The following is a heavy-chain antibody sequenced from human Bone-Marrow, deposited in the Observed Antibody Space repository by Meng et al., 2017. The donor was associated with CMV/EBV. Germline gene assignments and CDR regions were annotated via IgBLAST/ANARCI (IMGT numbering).Heavy chain of an antibody. CDR2: VYFSGIT. V-gene: IGHV4-59*01. J-gene: IGHJ4*02. Sequence: PVTLSLTCTVSGGSIKNYYWTWIRQPPGKGLEWIGYVYFSGITNYNLSLKSRVTISADTSKNQFSLKLSSVTAADTAVYYCAGYIVGATRYWGQGTLVTVSS. CDR1: GGSIKNYY. CDR3: AGYIVGATRY. D-gene: IGHD1-26*01.